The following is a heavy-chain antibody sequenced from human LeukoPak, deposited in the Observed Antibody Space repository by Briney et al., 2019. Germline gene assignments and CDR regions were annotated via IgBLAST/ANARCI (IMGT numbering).Heavy chain of an antibody. D-gene: IGHD5-24*01. J-gene: IGHJ4*02. CDR3: ARGNVGDGYNGYGY. V-gene: IGHV1-8*01. Sequence: ASVKVSCKASGYTFTSYDINWVRQATGQGLEWMGWMNPNSGNTGYAQKFQGRVTMTRNTSISTAYMELSSLRSEDTAVYYCARGNVGDGYNGYGYWGQGTLVTVSS. CDR1: GYTFTSYD. CDR2: MNPNSGNT.